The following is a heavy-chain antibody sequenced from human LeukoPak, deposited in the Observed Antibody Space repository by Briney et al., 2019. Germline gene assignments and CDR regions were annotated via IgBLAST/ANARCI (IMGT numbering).Heavy chain of an antibody. CDR1: GYTFTSFD. J-gene: IGHJ4*02. D-gene: IGHD6-13*01. CDR3: ARMERWLGQQLIDY. CDR2: MNPNSGNT. Sequence: GASVKVSCKASGYTFTSFDINWVRQATGQGLEWMGWMNPNSGNTGYAQKFQGRVTMTRNTSISTAYMELSSLRSEDTAVYYCARMERWLGQQLIDYWGQGTLVTVSS. V-gene: IGHV1-8*01.